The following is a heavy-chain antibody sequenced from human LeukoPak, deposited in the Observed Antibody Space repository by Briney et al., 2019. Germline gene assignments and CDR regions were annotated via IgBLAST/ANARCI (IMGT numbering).Heavy chain of an antibody. D-gene: IGHD3-16*01. V-gene: IGHV1-2*02. Sequence: ASVKVSFQASGYTFTDYYMHWVRPAPGQGLEWMGWINPNSGVTNYAQNFQGRVTMTRDTSISTAYMELTWLSSDDTAVYYCARERSNGGLRLDFWGQGTLVTASS. CDR2: INPNSGVT. CDR3: ARERSNGGLRLDF. CDR1: GYTFTDYY. J-gene: IGHJ4*02.